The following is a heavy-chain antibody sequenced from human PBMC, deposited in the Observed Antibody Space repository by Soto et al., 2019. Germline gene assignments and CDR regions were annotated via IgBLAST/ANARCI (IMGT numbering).Heavy chain of an antibody. CDR3: ARAPYSSSFFAFDI. V-gene: IGHV3-53*04. Sequence: GGSLRLSCAASGFTVSSNYMSWVRQAPGKGLEWVSVIYSGGSTYYADYVKGRITISRHNSKNTLYLQMNSLRAEDTAVYYCARAPYSSSFFAFDIWGQGTMVTVSS. CDR1: GFTVSSNY. J-gene: IGHJ3*02. CDR2: IYSGGST. D-gene: IGHD6-13*01.